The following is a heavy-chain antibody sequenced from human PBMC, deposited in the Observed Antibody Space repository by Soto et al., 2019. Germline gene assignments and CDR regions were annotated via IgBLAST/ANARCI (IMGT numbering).Heavy chain of an antibody. Sequence: QVQLVESGGGVVQPGRSLTLSCAASGFIFSSYGMHWVRQSPVKGLQWVAVIWYDGSNTYYADSVKGRFTISRDNSKNTLYLQMNSLRAEDTAVYYCARGLRAAAGRDYFQYWGQGTLVTVSS. J-gene: IGHJ1*01. CDR3: ARGLRAAAGRDYFQY. CDR2: IWYDGSNT. CDR1: GFIFSSYG. V-gene: IGHV3-33*01. D-gene: IGHD6-13*01.